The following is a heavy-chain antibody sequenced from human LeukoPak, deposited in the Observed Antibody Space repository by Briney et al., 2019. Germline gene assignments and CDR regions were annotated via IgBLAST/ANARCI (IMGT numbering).Heavy chain of an antibody. D-gene: IGHD3-22*01. CDR1: GGSISSYY. CDR3: ARGSPASLYYYDSSGPLFDY. Sequence: KPSETLSLTCTVSGGSISSYYWSWIRQPPGKGLEWIGYIYYSGSTSYNPSLKSRVTISVDTSKNQFSLKLSSVTAADTAVYYCARGSPASLYYYDSSGPLFDYWGQGTLVTVSS. CDR2: IYYSGST. V-gene: IGHV4-59*01. J-gene: IGHJ4*02.